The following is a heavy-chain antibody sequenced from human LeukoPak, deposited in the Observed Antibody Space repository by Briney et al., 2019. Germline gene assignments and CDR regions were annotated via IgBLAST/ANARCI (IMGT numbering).Heavy chain of an antibody. D-gene: IGHD5-18*01. V-gene: IGHV3-74*01. CDR3: ASGVDTAMVTDGNDYYYYGMDV. J-gene: IGHJ6*02. Sequence: GGSLRLSCAASGFTFTTCGMHWVRQAPGKGLVWVSRINSDGSSTSYADSVKGRFTISRDNAKNTLYLQMNSLRAEDTAVYYCASGVDTAMVTDGNDYYYYGMDVWGQGTTVTVSS. CDR2: INSDGSST. CDR1: GFTFTTCG.